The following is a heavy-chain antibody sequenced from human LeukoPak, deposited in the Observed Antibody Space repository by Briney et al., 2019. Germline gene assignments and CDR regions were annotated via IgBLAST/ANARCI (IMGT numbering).Heavy chain of an antibody. V-gene: IGHV1-58*02. Sequence: SVKVSCKASGFTFTSSAMQWVRQARGQRLEWIGWIVVGSGNTNYAQKFQERVTITRDMSTSTAYMELSSLRSEDTAVYYCAALSGSWKKGGEGYWGQGTLVTVSS. J-gene: IGHJ4*02. D-gene: IGHD1-26*01. CDR3: AALSGSWKKGGEGY. CDR2: IVVGSGNT. CDR1: GFTFTSSA.